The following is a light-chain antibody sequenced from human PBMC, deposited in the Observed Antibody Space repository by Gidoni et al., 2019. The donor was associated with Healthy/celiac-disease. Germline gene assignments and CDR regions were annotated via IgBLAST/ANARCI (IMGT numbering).Light chain of an antibody. CDR3: QQYNSSPWWA. J-gene: IGKJ1*01. V-gene: IGKV1-5*01. CDR1: QSISSW. Sequence: PMTQSPSTLSASVGDRVTITCRASQSISSWLDWYQQKPGKAPKLLIYDASSLESGVPSRFSGSGSGTEFTLTISSLQPDDFATYYCQQYNSSPWWAFGQGTKVEIK. CDR2: DAS.